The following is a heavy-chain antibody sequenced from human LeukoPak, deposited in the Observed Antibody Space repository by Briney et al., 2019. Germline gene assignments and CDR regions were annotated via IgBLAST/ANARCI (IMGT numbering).Heavy chain of an antibody. CDR2: IKDDGNVQ. CDR3: VSHLRIVPTTSVH. D-gene: IGHD1-26*01. V-gene: IGHV3-7*01. Sequence: GGSLRLSCAASGFMFRKFWLNWVRQAPGKGLEWVAHIKDDGNVQYYVHSVRGRSTISRDNAKDSVDLQMDSLTVEDTAVYYCVSHLRIVPTTSVHWGQGTAVTVSS. CDR1: GFMFRKFW. J-gene: IGHJ4*02.